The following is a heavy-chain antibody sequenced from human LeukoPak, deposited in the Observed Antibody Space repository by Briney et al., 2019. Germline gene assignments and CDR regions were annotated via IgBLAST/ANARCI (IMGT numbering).Heavy chain of an antibody. CDR2: LWSDGSGK. D-gene: IGHD3-10*01. CDR1: GFTFNSYG. V-gene: IGHV3-33*01. Sequence: PGGSLRLSCAASGFTFNSYGMHWVRQAPGKGLEWVAALWSDGSGKYYADSVKGRFTISRDNSKNTLFLQMNSLRAEDTAVYYCARDNSLGERGVIIGYWGQGTLVTVSS. CDR3: ARDNSLGERGVIIGY. J-gene: IGHJ4*02.